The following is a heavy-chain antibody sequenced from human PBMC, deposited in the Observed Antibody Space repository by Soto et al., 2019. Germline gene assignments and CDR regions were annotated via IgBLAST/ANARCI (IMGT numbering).Heavy chain of an antibody. J-gene: IGHJ4*02. CDR2: MYHSGST. Sequence: SETLSLTCAVSGGSISSGGYSWSWIRQPPGKGLERIGYMYHSGSTYYNPSLKSRVTISIDRSKNQFSLKLSSVTAADTAVYYCARVWFGDHPDGFSEYWGQGTLVTVSS. CDR3: ARVWFGDHPDGFSEY. V-gene: IGHV4-30-2*01. D-gene: IGHD3-10*01. CDR1: GGSISSGGYS.